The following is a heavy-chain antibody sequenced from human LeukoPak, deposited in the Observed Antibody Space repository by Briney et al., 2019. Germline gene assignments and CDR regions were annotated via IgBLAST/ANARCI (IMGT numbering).Heavy chain of an antibody. CDR3: ARVYYYGSGSYYGY. Sequence: ASVKVSCKASGYTFTGYYMHWVRQAPGQGLEWMGWTNPNSGGTNYAQKFQDRVTMTRDTSISTAYMELSRLRSDDTAVYYCARVYYYGSGSYYGYWGQGTLVTVSS. V-gene: IGHV1-2*02. D-gene: IGHD3-10*01. CDR1: GYTFTGYY. CDR2: TNPNSGGT. J-gene: IGHJ4*02.